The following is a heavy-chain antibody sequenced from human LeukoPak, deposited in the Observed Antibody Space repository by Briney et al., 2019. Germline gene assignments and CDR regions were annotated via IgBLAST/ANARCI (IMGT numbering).Heavy chain of an antibody. CDR2: ISYDGSNK. D-gene: IGHD5-18*01. Sequence: GRSLRLSCAASGFTFSSYGMHWVRQAPGKGLEWVAVISYDGSNKYYADSVKGRSTISRDNSKNTLYLQMNSLRVEDTAVYYCAKSAEGYSYGRTYFDYWGQGTLVTVSS. V-gene: IGHV3-30*18. J-gene: IGHJ4*01. CDR3: AKSAEGYSYGRTYFDY. CDR1: GFTFSSYG.